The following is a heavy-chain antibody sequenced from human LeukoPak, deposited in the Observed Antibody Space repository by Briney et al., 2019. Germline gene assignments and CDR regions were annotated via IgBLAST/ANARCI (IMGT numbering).Heavy chain of an antibody. Sequence: SVKVSCKASGGTFSSYAISWVRQAPGQGLEWMGGIIPIFGTANYAQKFQGRVTITTDESTSTAYMELSSLRSEDTAVYYCARAGFEWELQFDYWGQGTLVTVSS. J-gene: IGHJ4*02. V-gene: IGHV1-69*05. D-gene: IGHD1-26*01. CDR1: GGTFSSYA. CDR2: IIPIFGTA. CDR3: ARAGFEWELQFDY.